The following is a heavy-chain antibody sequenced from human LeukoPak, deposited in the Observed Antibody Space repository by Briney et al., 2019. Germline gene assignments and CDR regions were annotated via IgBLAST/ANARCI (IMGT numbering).Heavy chain of an antibody. V-gene: IGHV3-9*01. CDR1: GFTFDDHD. CDR2: ITWDSGIT. J-gene: IGHJ6*02. Sequence: GRSLRLSCAASGFTFDDHDMHWVRQAPGKGLEWVSGITWDSGITAYADSVKGRFTISRDNAKNSLYLEMNSLRGEDTALYYCTKDINDSGTYYYYGLDVWGQGTAVTVSS. D-gene: IGHD1-26*01. CDR3: TKDINDSGTYYYYGLDV.